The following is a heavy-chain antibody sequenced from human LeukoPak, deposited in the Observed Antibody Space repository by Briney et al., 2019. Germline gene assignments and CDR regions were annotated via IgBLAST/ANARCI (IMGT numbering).Heavy chain of an antibody. CDR1: AFTFSSYG. Sequence: GGSLRLSCAASAFTFSSYGMSWVRQAPGKGLEWVSAISGSGASTDYANSVKGWFTISRDNSKNTLYLQMNSLRAEDTAVYYCAKDPGQIQPHYFDYWGQGTLVIVSS. V-gene: IGHV3-23*01. J-gene: IGHJ4*02. CDR3: AKDPGQIQPHYFDY. CDR2: ISGSGAST. D-gene: IGHD5-18*01.